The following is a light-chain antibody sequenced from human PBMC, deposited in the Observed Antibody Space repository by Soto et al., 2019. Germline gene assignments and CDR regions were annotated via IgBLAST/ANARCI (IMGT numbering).Light chain of an antibody. Sequence: QSALTQPASVSGSPGQSITISCTGSSSDVGAYNYVSWYQQHTGKAPKLMIYEVSNRPSGVSNRFSGSKSGNTASLTMSGLQAEDEADYYCSSYTRSSTLVVFGGGTKLTVL. CDR1: SSDVGAYNY. V-gene: IGLV2-14*01. J-gene: IGLJ2*01. CDR3: SSYTRSSTLVV. CDR2: EVS.